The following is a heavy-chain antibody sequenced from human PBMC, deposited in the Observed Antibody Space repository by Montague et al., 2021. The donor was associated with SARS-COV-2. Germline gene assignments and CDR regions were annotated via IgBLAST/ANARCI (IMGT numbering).Heavy chain of an antibody. J-gene: IGHJ4*02. D-gene: IGHD2-21*01. V-gene: IGHV4-39*07. CDR1: GGSISDSNLH. Sequence: SETLSLTCTVSGGSISDSNLHWGWIRQPPGKGLEWIGTLYYSGATYYNPSLKSRVTTSMDTSKNQFSLKLTSAIAADTAVYYCARLRGGTPGEHWGQGALVTVSS. CDR3: ARLRGGTPGEH. CDR2: LYYSGAT.